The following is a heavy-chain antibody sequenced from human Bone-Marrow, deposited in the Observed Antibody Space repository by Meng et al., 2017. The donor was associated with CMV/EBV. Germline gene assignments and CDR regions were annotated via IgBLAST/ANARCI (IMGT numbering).Heavy chain of an antibody. CDR1: GGSISSSSYY. V-gene: IGHV4-39*01. CDR3: SGYGMDV. Sequence: ESLKISCTVSGGSISSSSYYWGWIRQPPGKGLEWIGSIYYSGSTYYNPSLKSRVTITVDTSKNQFSLKLSSVTAADTAVYYCSGYGMDVWGQGTRVTVSS. D-gene: IGHD3-10*01. J-gene: IGHJ6*02. CDR2: IYYSGST.